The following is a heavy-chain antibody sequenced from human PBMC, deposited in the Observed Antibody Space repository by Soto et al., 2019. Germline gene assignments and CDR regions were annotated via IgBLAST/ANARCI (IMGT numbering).Heavy chain of an antibody. D-gene: IGHD3-10*01. CDR3: AKVAYYGSGSPLGRDY. V-gene: IGHV3-23*01. J-gene: IGHJ4*02. CDR1: GFSFSSHA. CDR2: ISGSIGST. Sequence: GGSLRLSCAASGFSFSSHAMSWVRQAPGKGLEWVSTISGSIGSTYYADSVRGRFTMYRDYSKSTLYLQMNSLRAEDTAIYYCAKVAYYGSGSPLGRDYWGQGTLVTVSS.